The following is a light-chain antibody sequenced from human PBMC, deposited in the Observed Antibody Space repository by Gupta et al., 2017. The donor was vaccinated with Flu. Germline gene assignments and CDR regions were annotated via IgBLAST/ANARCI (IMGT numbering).Light chain of an antibody. Sequence: DVVMTQSTLSRPVTLGQPSSISCRSSQSLVYSDGNIYLHWFQQRPGQSPRRLIYQVSHRESGVPDRFSGSGSGTDFTLKISRVEAEDVGVYYCMQGSRWPWAFGQGTKVEIK. CDR2: QVS. CDR1: QSLVYSDGNIY. V-gene: IGKV2-30*01. CDR3: MQGSRWPWA. J-gene: IGKJ1*01.